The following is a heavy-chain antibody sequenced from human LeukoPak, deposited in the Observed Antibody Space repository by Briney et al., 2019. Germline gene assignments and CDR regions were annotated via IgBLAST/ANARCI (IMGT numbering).Heavy chain of an antibody. D-gene: IGHD1-26*01. CDR2: ISAYNGNT. Sequence: ASVKVSCKASGYTFTSYGISWVRQAPGQGLEWMGWISAYNGNTNYAQKLQGRITMTRDMSTSTVYMELSSLRSEDTAVYYCARGHYYRHWFDPWGQGTLVTVSS. V-gene: IGHV1-18*01. J-gene: IGHJ5*02. CDR3: ARGHYYRHWFDP. CDR1: GYTFTSYG.